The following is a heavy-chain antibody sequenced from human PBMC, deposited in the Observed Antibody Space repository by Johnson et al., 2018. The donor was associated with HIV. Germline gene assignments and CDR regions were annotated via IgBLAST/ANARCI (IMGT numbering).Heavy chain of an antibody. CDR2: IRYDGSDK. V-gene: IGHV3-30*02. CDR1: GFTFSSYG. Sequence: QVQLVESGGGVVQPGGSLRLSCAASGFTFSSYGMHWVRQAPGKGLEWVTFIRYDGSDKRYADSVRGRFTISRDNSKNTLFLQMNSLRAEDTAVYYCARLKNGAFDIWGQGTMVTVSS. D-gene: IGHD2-8*01. J-gene: IGHJ3*02. CDR3: ARLKNGAFDI.